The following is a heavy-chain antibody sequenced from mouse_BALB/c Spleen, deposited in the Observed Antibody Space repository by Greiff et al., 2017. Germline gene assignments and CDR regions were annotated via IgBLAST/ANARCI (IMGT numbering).Heavy chain of an antibody. CDR1: GFTFTSYT. CDR2: ISDGGGST. D-gene: IGHD2-14*01. J-gene: IGHJ4*01. CDR3: ARPGYDGGVYAMDY. Sequence: EVKLMESGGGLVQPGGSLKLSCAASGFTFTSYTMSWVRQTPGKRLEWVAYISDGGGSTYYPDTVKGRSTFSIDNAKNTLYMQMSSLKSEDTAMCYSARPGYDGGVYAMDYWGQGTSVTVSS. V-gene: IGHV5-12-2*01.